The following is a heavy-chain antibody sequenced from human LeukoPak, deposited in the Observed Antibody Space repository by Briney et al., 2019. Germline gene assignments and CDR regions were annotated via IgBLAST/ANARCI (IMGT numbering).Heavy chain of an antibody. CDR1: GGSISSYY. CDR2: IYTSGST. Sequence: SETLSLTCTVSGGSISSYYWSWIRQPPGKGLEWIGYIYTSGSTNYNPSLKSRVTISVDTSKNQFSLKLSSVTAADTAVYYCARNYYDSRGYEYYFDYWGQGTLVTVSS. V-gene: IGHV4-4*09. J-gene: IGHJ4*02. CDR3: ARNYYDSRGYEYYFDY. D-gene: IGHD3-22*01.